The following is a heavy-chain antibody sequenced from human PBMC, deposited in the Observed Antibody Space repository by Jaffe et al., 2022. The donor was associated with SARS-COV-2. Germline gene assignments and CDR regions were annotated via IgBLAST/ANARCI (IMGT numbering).Heavy chain of an antibody. CDR1: GFTFSSYG. CDR2: IWYDGSNK. V-gene: IGHV3-33*01. CDR3: ARDRVPVWELPADYYYYGMDV. D-gene: IGHD1-26*01. Sequence: QVQLVESGGGVVQPGRSLRLSCAASGFTFSSYGMHWVRQAPGKGLEWVAVIWYDGSNKYYADSVKGRFTISRDNSKNTLYLQMNSLRAEDTAVYYCARDRVPVWELPADYYYYGMDVWGQGTTVTVSS. J-gene: IGHJ6*02.